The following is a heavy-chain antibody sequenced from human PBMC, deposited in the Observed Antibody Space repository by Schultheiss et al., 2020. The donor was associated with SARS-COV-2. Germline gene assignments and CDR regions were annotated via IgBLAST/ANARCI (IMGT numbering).Heavy chain of an antibody. CDR2: IWYDGSNK. CDR3: ARLVDYYYYMDV. CDR1: GFTFSSYA. Sequence: GGSLRLSCAASGFTFSSYAMSWVRQAPGKGLEWVAVIWYDGSNKYYADSVKGRFTISRNNSKNTLYLQMNSLRAEDTAVYYCARLVDYYYYMDVWGKGTTVTVSS. V-gene: IGHV3-33*08. D-gene: IGHD3-9*01. J-gene: IGHJ6*03.